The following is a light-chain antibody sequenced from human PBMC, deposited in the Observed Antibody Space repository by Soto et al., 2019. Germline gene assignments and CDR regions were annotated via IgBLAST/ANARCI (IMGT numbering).Light chain of an antibody. CDR2: SAS. V-gene: IGKV1-39*01. J-gene: IGKJ1*01. CDR1: QNIGTS. Sequence: DIQMTQSPSSLSMSVGDRVTITCRASQNIGTSLNWYQMKLGRAPKLLIYSASTLQSGAPSRFSGGGSGTDFTLAISSMQPDDFATYYCHQYTDSWTFGQGTKVEVK. CDR3: HQYTDSWT.